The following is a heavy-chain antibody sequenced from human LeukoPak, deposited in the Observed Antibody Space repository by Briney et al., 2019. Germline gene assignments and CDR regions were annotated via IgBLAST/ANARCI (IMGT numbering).Heavy chain of an antibody. J-gene: IGHJ6*04. CDR1: GFTFSSYE. CDR3: AELGITMIGGV. Sequence: SGGSLRLSCAASGFTFSSYEMNWVRQAPGKGLEWVSSITSSSSYIYYADSVKGRFTISRDNAKNSLYLQMNILRAEDTAVYYCAELGITMIGGVWGKGTTVTISS. CDR2: ITSSSSYI. V-gene: IGHV3-21*01. D-gene: IGHD3-10*02.